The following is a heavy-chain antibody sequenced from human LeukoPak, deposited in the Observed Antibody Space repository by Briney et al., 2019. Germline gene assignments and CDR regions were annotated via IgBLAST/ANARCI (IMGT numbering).Heavy chain of an antibody. J-gene: IGHJ4*02. V-gene: IGHV4-59*08. Sequence: PSETLSLTCTVSGGSISSYYWSWIRQPPGKGLEWIGYIYYSGSTNYNPSLKSRVTISLDTSKNQFPLKLSSVTAADTAVYYCARQNYYGSGSYYFDYWGQGTLVTVSS. CDR2: IYYSGST. CDR3: ARQNYYGSGSYYFDY. D-gene: IGHD3-10*01. CDR1: GGSISSYY.